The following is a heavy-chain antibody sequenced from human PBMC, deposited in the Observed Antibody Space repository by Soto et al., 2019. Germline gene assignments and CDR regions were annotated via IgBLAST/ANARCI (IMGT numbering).Heavy chain of an antibody. CDR2: IIPILGIA. D-gene: IGHD2-2*01. J-gene: IGHJ6*02. CDR1: GGTFSSYT. CDR3: ARGASRRDIVVVPAAKYYGMDV. V-gene: IGHV1-69*02. Sequence: QVQLVQSGAEVKKPGSSVKVSCKASGGTFSSYTISWVRQAPGQGLEWMGRIIPILGIANYAQKFQGRVTITADKATYAARCGGRVTTTADKSTSTAYMELSGRRSEDTAVYYCARGASRRDIVVVPAAKYYGMDVWGQGTTVTVSS.